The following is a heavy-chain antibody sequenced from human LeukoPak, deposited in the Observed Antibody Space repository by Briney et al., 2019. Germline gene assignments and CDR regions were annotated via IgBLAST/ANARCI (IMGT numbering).Heavy chain of an antibody. CDR2: IDARGDDT. CDR1: GFTFNNYA. Sequence: GGSLRLSCAASGFTFNNYAMTWVRQAPGKGLEGVSAIDARGDDTYDADFVRGRFTVSRDNVKNMVHLQMNSLRAEDSASYYCAKSLRYFDFYGMDVWGRGTAVTVSA. CDR3: AKSLRYFDFYGMDV. D-gene: IGHD3-9*01. J-gene: IGHJ6*04. V-gene: IGHV3-23*01.